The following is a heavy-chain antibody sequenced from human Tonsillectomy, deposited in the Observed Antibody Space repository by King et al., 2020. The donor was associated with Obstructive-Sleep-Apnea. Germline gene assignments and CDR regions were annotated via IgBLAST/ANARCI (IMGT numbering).Heavy chain of an antibody. J-gene: IGHJ4*02. D-gene: IGHD1-26*01. V-gene: IGHV4-59*08. CDR1: GGSISNYS. Sequence: VQLPESGPGLLKPSETLSLTCTVSGGSISNYSWSWLRQPPGKGLEWIWYLYDSGSTHSNPSPQRQVTISVDTSKNPFSLKLSSVTAADTAVFYCARHRSGSYYIFDYWGQGTLVTVSS. CDR3: ARHRSGSYYIFDY. CDR2: LYDSGST.